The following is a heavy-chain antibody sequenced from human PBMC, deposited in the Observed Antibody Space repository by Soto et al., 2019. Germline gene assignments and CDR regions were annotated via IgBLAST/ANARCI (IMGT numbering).Heavy chain of an antibody. V-gene: IGHV4-39*01. J-gene: IGHJ5*02. D-gene: IGHD1-26*01. CDR1: GGSISSSSYY. CDR3: ANIVGAYAWFDP. Sequence: QLQLQESGPGLVKPSETLSLTCTVSGGSISSSSYYWGWIRQPPGKGLEWIGNIYYSGSTYYNPSLNSRVTISVDTSKNQFSLKLSSVTAADTAVYYCANIVGAYAWFDPWGQGTLVTVSS. CDR2: IYYSGST.